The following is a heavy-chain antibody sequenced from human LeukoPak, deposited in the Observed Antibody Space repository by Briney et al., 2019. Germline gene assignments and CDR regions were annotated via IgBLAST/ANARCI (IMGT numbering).Heavy chain of an antibody. Sequence: GGSLRLSCAASGFTFSSYAMYWVRQAPGKGLEWVSAISGSGGSTYYADSVKGRFTISRDNSKNTLYLQMNSLRAEDTAVYYCAKSLLGDCSSTSCAGDYWGQGTLVTVSS. CDR1: GFTFSSYA. CDR2: ISGSGGST. CDR3: AKSLLGDCSSTSCAGDY. D-gene: IGHD2-2*01. J-gene: IGHJ4*02. V-gene: IGHV3-23*01.